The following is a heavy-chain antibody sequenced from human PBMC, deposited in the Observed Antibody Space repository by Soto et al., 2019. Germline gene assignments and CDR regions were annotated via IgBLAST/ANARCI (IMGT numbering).Heavy chain of an antibody. J-gene: IGHJ3*02. D-gene: IGHD2-2*01. CDR3: ARGIVVVPAADDAFDI. CDR2: IYYSGST. V-gene: IGHV4-31*03. CDR1: GGSISSGGYY. Sequence: PSETLSLTCTVSGGSISSGGYYWSWIRQHPGKGLEWIGYIYYSGSTYYNPSLKSRVTISVDTPKNQFSLKLSPVTAADTAVYYCARGIVVVPAADDAFDIWGQGTMVTVSS.